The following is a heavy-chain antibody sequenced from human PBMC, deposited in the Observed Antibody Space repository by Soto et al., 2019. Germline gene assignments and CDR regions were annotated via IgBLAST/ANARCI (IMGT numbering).Heavy chain of an antibody. CDR2: ISWDGGST. Sequence: HPGGSLRLSCAASGFTFDDYTMHWVRQAPGKGLEWVSLISWDGGSTYYADSVKGRFTISRDNSKNSLYLQMNSLRTEDTALYYCAGSNVDTAMVTSYGMDVWGQGTTVTVS. CDR3: AGSNVDTAMVTSYGMDV. D-gene: IGHD5-18*01. V-gene: IGHV3-43*01. J-gene: IGHJ6*02. CDR1: GFTFDDYT.